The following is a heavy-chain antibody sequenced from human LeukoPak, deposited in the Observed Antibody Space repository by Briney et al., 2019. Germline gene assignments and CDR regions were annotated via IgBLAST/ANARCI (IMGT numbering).Heavy chain of an antibody. CDR1: GYTFTGYY. CDR3: ARAAGDYYGSGDY. Sequence: GASVKVSCEAFGYTFTGYYMHWVRQAPGHGREWMGWINPNSGGTHYAQKILGGVTMSRGTSISTAYMEMCRLRSDDTGVYYCARAAGDYYGSGDYWGKGTLVTVSS. J-gene: IGHJ4*02. D-gene: IGHD3-10*01. CDR2: INPNSGGT. V-gene: IGHV1-2*02.